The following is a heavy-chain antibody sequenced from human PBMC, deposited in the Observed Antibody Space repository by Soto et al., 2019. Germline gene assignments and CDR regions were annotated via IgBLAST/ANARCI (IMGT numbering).Heavy chain of an antibody. Sequence: EVQLVESGGGLIQPGGSLRVSCEASGFSVSDNYMTWVRQAPGKGLEWGSVIDTAGRTNYAESVKGRFTISRDNAKNTVHLQMNSLRAEDTAVDYCARWATYYDFWSGYYTSYTYYGMDVWGQGTTVTVSS. D-gene: IGHD3-3*01. V-gene: IGHV3-53*01. J-gene: IGHJ6*02. CDR1: GFSVSDNY. CDR3: ARWATYYDFWSGYYTSYTYYGMDV. CDR2: IDTAGRT.